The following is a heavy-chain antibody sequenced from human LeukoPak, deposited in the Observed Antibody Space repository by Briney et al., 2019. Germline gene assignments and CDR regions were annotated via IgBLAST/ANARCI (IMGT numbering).Heavy chain of an antibody. CDR2: IYYSGST. CDR3: ARTLGYCSSTSCYTPGSSGWFDP. J-gene: IGHJ5*02. D-gene: IGHD2-2*02. CDR1: GGSISSYY. V-gene: IGHV4-59*08. Sequence: SETLSHTCTVSGGSISSYYWSWIRQPPGKGLEWIGYIYYSGSTNYNPSLKSRVTISVDTSKNQFSLKLSSVTAADTAVYYCARTLGYCSSTSCYTPGSSGWFDPWGQGTLVTVSS.